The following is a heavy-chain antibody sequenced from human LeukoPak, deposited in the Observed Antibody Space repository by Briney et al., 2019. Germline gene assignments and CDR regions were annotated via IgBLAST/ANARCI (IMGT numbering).Heavy chain of an antibody. V-gene: IGHV3-48*01. CDR2: ISSSSSTI. CDR1: GFTFSSYS. D-gene: IGHD5-18*01. CDR3: ARDRGYSYGPFDY. Sequence: GGSLRLSCAASGFTFSSYSMNRVRQAPGKGLEWVSYISSSSSTIYYADSVKGRFTISRDNAKNSLYLQMNSLRAEDTAVYYCARDRGYSYGPFDYWGQGTLVTVSS. J-gene: IGHJ4*02.